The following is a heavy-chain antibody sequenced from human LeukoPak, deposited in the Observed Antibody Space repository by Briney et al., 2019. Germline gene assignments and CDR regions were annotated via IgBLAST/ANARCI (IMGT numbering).Heavy chain of an antibody. V-gene: IGHV3-23*01. J-gene: IGHJ5*02. Sequence: GGSLRLSCAASGFTFSSYAMSWVRQAPGKGLEWVSAISGSGGSTYYADSVKGRFTISRDNSKNTLYLQMNSLRAEDTAVYYCAKDPYGVAAAPLGFDPWGQGTLVTVSS. CDR2: ISGSGGST. CDR1: GFTFSSYA. D-gene: IGHD6-13*01. CDR3: AKDPYGVAAAPLGFDP.